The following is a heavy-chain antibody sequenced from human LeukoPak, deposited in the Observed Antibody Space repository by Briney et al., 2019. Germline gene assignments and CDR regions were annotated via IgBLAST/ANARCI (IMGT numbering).Heavy chain of an antibody. D-gene: IGHD3-10*01. CDR3: ARIGPSGSGSYFFLDP. V-gene: IGHV3-74*01. Sequence: GGSLRLSCVASGFTFSTYWMHWVRQAPGMGLVWVSRIDSDGSGASYADFVKGRFTISRDNAKNTLYLQMNSLRAEDTAVYYCARIGPSGSGSYFFLDPWGQGTLVTVSS. J-gene: IGHJ5*02. CDR1: GFTFSTYW. CDR2: IDSDGSGA.